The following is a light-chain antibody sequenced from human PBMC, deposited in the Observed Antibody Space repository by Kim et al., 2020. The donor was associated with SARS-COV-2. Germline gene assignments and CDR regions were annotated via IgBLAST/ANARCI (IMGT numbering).Light chain of an antibody. V-gene: IGKV3-11*01. Sequence: PRERATLSCRASQSVSRYLAWYQQKPGQAPRLLIYDASNRATGIPARFSGSGSGTDFTLTISSLEPEDFAVYYCQQRSNWPRSITFGQGTRLEIK. J-gene: IGKJ5*01. CDR1: QSVSRY. CDR2: DAS. CDR3: QQRSNWPRSIT.